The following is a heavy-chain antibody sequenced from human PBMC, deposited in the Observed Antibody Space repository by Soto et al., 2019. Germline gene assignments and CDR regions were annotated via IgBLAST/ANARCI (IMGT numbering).Heavy chain of an antibody. CDR1: IDSISNSNFY. D-gene: IGHD2-21*01. Sequence: PSETLSLTCVFSIDSISNSNFYWSWILQPPGKGLEWIGSINYGGSTYHTPSLKSRVTMSLDTSKSQFSLKLNSVTAADTAVYYCARLWWSILNSWFDPWGQGDLVTVS. V-gene: IGHV4-39*01. CDR3: ARLWWSILNSWFDP. J-gene: IGHJ5*02. CDR2: INYGGST.